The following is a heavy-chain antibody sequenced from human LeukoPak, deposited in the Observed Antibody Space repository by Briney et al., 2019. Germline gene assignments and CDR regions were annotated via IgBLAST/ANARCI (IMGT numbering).Heavy chain of an antibody. V-gene: IGHV3-15*05. D-gene: IGHD3-10*01. Sequence: GGSLRLSCAVSGLTFSNLKMNWVRQTPGRGLEWVGRIQSEVDGATTEYATPVKGRFILSRDDSKNSLYLQISNVKTEDTAIYYCTTSSGAVSTLSPSFVYWGQGTLVTVSS. CDR2: IQSEVDGATT. CDR1: GLTFSNLK. CDR3: TTSSGAVSTLSPSFVY. J-gene: IGHJ4*02.